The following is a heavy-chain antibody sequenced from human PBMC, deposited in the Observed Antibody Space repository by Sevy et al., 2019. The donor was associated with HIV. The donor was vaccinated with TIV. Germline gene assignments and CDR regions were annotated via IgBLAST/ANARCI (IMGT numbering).Heavy chain of an antibody. Sequence: GGSPRLSCAASGFTFSSYWMHWVRQAPGKGLVWVARIKNDRSSTRYADFVKGRFTISRDNAKNTLYLQMNSLRAGDMGAYYCTRVPGDGYNSPSFDYWGRGTLVTVSS. J-gene: IGHJ4*02. CDR2: IKNDRSST. CDR3: TRVPGDGYNSPSFDY. D-gene: IGHD5-12*01. CDR1: GFTFSSYW. V-gene: IGHV3-74*01.